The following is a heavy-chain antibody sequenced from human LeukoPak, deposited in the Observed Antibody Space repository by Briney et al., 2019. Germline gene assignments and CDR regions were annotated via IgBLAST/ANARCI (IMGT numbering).Heavy chain of an antibody. J-gene: IGHJ4*02. CDR2: TSYSGST. Sequence: SETLSLTCTVSGGSISSYYWSWIRQPPGKGLEWIGYTSYSGSTNYNPSLKSRVTISVDTSKNQFSLKLSSVTAADTAVYYCARRGYPSLRTEYYFDYWGQGTLVTVSS. D-gene: IGHD5-18*01. CDR1: GGSISSYY. CDR3: ARRGYPSLRTEYYFDY. V-gene: IGHV4-59*08.